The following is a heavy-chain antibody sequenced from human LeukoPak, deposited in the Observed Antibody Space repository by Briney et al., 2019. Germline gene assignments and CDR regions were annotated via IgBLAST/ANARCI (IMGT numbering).Heavy chain of an antibody. CDR1: GFTFSSSA. CDR2: ISPGGST. CDR3: AKDTWQFAPDYYYYMDV. J-gene: IGHJ6*03. Sequence: PGGSLRLSCAASGFTFSSSAMSWVRQAPGRGLEWVSNISPGGSTNYADSVKGRFTISRDNYKNTMYLQMNSLRAEDTALYYCAKDTWQFAPDYYYYMDVWGKGTTVTVSS. V-gene: IGHV3-23*01. D-gene: IGHD2-21*01.